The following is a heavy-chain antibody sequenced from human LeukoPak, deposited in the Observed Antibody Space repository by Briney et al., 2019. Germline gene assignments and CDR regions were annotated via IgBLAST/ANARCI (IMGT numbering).Heavy chain of an antibody. Sequence: GGSLRLSCAASGFAFSSYSMNWVRQAPGKGLEWVSSISSGSSFKYYADSVKGRFTISRDNAKNSLYLQMSSLRAEDTAVYYCAKDRRGSCNAGSCYCCDYWGRGALVTVSS. CDR1: GFAFSSYS. J-gene: IGHJ4*02. D-gene: IGHD2-15*01. CDR2: ISSGSSFK. V-gene: IGHV3-21*01. CDR3: AKDRRGSCNAGSCYCCDY.